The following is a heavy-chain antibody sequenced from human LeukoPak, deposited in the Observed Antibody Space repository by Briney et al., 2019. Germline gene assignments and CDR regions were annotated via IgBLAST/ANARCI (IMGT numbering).Heavy chain of an antibody. CDR3: ARDDDGEAAVDY. J-gene: IGHJ4*02. CDR2: IYYSGST. D-gene: IGHD4-17*01. Sequence: SETLSLTCAVSGGSISSSSYYWGWIRQPPGKGLEWIGSIYYSGSTYYNPSLKSRVTISVDTSKNQFSLKLSSVTAADTAVYYCARDDDGEAAVDYWGQGTLVTVSS. CDR1: GGSISSSSYY. V-gene: IGHV4-39*07.